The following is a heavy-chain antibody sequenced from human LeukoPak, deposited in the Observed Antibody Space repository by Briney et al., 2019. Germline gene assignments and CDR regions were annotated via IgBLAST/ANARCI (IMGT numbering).Heavy chain of an antibody. CDR2: IYTRGST. CDR1: GGSINNYY. D-gene: IGHD2-2*01. J-gene: IGHJ3*02. V-gene: IGHV4-4*07. Sequence: SETLSLTCTVSGGSINNYYWSWIRQPAGKGLEWIGRIYTRGSTNYNPSLKSRVTMSVDTSKNQFSLKLSSVTAADTAVYYCARGRYCSTDICSGGDAFDIWGQGTMVSVSS. CDR3: ARGRYCSTDICSGGDAFDI.